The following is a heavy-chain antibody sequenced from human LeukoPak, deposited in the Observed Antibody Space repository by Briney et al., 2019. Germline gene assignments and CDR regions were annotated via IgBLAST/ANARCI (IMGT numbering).Heavy chain of an antibody. CDR2: IRYDGSNK. CDR3: AKQQTRRFLEWLSLNWFDP. V-gene: IGHV3-30*02. Sequence: GGSLRLSCAASGFTFSSYGMHWVRQAPGKGLEWVAFIRYDGSNKYYADSVKGRFTISRDNSKNTLYLQMNSLRAEDTAVYYCAKQQTRRFLEWLSLNWFDPWGQGTLVTVSS. J-gene: IGHJ5*02. D-gene: IGHD3-3*01. CDR1: GFTFSSYG.